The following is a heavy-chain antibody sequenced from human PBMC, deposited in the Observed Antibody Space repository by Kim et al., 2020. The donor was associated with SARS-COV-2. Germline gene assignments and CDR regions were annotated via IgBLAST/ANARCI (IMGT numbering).Heavy chain of an antibody. J-gene: IGHJ6*02. V-gene: IGHV3-23*01. Sequence: GGSLRLSCAASGFTFRNYAMSWVRQAPGKGLEWVSAISGGDGNTYYAGSVKGRFTISRDNSKNTLYLQMNSLRAEDTAIYYCAKGNVYYYYYTMDVWGQGTTVTVSS. CDR2: ISGGDGNT. CDR3: AKGNVYYYYYTMDV. CDR1: GFTFRNYA.